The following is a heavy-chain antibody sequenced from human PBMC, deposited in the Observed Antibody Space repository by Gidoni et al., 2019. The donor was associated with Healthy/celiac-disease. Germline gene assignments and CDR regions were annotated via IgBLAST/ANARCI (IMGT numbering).Heavy chain of an antibody. D-gene: IGHD3-9*01. CDR3: ARGTYYDILTGYPSFDY. V-gene: IGHV3-33*01. Sequence: QVQLVESGGGVVQPGRSLRLSCAASGFTFSSYCMHWVRQAPGKGLEWVAVIWYDGSNKYYADYVKGRFTISRDNSKNTLYLQMNSLRAEDTAVYYCARGTYYDILTGYPSFDYWGQGTLVTVSS. CDR1: GFTFSSYC. CDR2: IWYDGSNK. J-gene: IGHJ4*02.